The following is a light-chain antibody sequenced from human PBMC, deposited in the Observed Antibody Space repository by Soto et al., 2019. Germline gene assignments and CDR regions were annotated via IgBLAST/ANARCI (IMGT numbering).Light chain of an antibody. CDR2: EVS. CDR1: HSLLHITGETF. J-gene: IGKJ5*01. Sequence: DVVMSHTPLSRSFAPLQRSCMSCKSSHSLLHITGETFLFWYLQKPGQSPQLLIYEVSTRVSEVPDRFSGSGSGTDFTLEISRVETDDVGIYYCMQSTQLPPTFGQGTRLEIK. V-gene: IGKV2D-29*02. CDR3: MQSTQLPPT.